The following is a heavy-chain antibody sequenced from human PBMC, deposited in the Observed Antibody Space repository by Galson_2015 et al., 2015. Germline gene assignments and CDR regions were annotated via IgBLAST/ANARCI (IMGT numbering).Heavy chain of an antibody. Sequence: SLRLSCAASGFSVSTYYMSWVRQAPGKGLKWVTLIYSGSRTSYADSVMGRFTISRDNSRNMLYLQMNSLRAEDTAVYSCARHPLKRWYFDLWGRGTLVTVSS. CDR2: IYSGSRT. J-gene: IGHJ2*01. CDR1: GFSVSTYY. D-gene: IGHD6-25*01. CDR3: ARHPLKRWYFDL. V-gene: IGHV3-53*01.